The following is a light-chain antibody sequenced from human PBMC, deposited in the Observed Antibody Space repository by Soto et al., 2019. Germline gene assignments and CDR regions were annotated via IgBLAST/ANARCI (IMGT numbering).Light chain of an antibody. V-gene: IGKV1-5*03. Sequence: DIHLTQSPSTLSASVGDRVTITCRASQSISILLAWYQQKPGKAPNLLIYATSTLETGVPPRFSGSGSGTEFTLTISSLQPDDSATYYCQHYNDFSWTFGQGTKVEIK. CDR1: QSISIL. CDR2: ATS. CDR3: QHYNDFSWT. J-gene: IGKJ1*01.